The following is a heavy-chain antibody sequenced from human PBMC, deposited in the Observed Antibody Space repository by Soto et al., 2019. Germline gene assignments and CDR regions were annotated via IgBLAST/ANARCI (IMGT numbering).Heavy chain of an antibody. D-gene: IGHD2-15*01. CDR1: GFTFSSYS. J-gene: IGHJ6*02. CDR2: ISSSSSYI. Sequence: EVQLVESGGGLVKPGGSLRLSCAASGFTFSSYSMNWVRQAPGKGLEWVSSISSSSSYIYYADSVKGRFTISRDNAKNSLYLQMNSLRAEDTAVYYCARDNIVSLGSIYGMDVWGQGTTVTVSS. CDR3: ARDNIVSLGSIYGMDV. V-gene: IGHV3-21*01.